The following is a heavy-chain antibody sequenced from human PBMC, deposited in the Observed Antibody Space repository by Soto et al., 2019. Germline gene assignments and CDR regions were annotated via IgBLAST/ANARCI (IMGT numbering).Heavy chain of an antibody. D-gene: IGHD6-19*01. CDR1: GDSVSSPYY. V-gene: IGHV4-4*02. J-gene: IGHJ5*02. CDR3: ARSAGWYAIHA. CDR2: VFHTGTT. Sequence: QVQLLESGPGLVKPSGTLSLTCAVSGDSVSSPYYWCWVRQPPGKGLEWIGEVFHTGTTSYNPSLRSRVTISMDKSINQFSLDLGSVTAADTAVYYCARSAGWYAIHAWGPGTLVIVSS.